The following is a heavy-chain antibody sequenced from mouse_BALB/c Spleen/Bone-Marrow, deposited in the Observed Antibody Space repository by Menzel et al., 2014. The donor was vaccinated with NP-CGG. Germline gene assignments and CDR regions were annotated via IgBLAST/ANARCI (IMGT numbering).Heavy chain of an antibody. D-gene: IGHD1-1*01. V-gene: IGHV14-3*02. CDR2: IDPANGNT. CDR1: GFNIKDTY. J-gene: IGHJ3*01. CDR3: ASYYYGSSSFAY. Sequence: VQLQQSGAELVKPGASVKLSCTASGFNIKDTYMHWVKQRPEQGLEWIGRIDPANGNTKYDPKFQGKATIAGDTSSNTAYLQLSSLTSEDTAVYYCASYYYGSSSFAYWGQGTLVTVSA.